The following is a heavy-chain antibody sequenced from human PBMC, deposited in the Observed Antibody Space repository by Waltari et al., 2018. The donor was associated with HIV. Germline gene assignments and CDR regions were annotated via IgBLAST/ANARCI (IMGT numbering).Heavy chain of an antibody. D-gene: IGHD6-13*01. Sequence: VQLVESGGQVIRPGGSLRLSCAASGFTFDDYGMNWVRQVPGKGLCWVVCINFNGYTTGCSVSLVGRFTISRDNARKALHLQMHSLRVDDTAIYYCVRGFREGHESSWFLMWFESWGPGTPVIVST. J-gene: IGHJ5*01. CDR3: VRGFREGHESSWFLMWFES. CDR1: GFTFDDYG. V-gene: IGHV3-20*04. CDR2: INFNGYTT.